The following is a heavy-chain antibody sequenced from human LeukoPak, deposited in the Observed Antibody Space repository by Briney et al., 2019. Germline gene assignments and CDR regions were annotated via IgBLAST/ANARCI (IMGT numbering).Heavy chain of an antibody. Sequence: GGSLRLSCAASGFTVSSNYMSWVRQAPGKGLEWVSVIYSGGSTYYADSVKGRFTISRDNSKNTLYLQMNSLRAEDTAVYYCARDLRGYYYDSSGYDLGYWGQGTLVTVSS. CDR2: IYSGGST. CDR3: ARDLRGYYYDSSGYDLGY. D-gene: IGHD3-22*01. J-gene: IGHJ4*02. V-gene: IGHV3-53*01. CDR1: GFTVSSNY.